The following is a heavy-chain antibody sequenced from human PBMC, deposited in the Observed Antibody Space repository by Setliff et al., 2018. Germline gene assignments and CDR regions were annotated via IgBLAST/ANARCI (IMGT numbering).Heavy chain of an antibody. CDR1: GYSTRSGYN. J-gene: IGHJ4*02. Sequence: PSETLSLTCAVSGYSTRSGYNWGWVRRPPGRGLEWMASIYNRGSTSYNSALKSRVSISVDTSKNQCSLNLNSVTAADTAGYYCATLTGDRGVDYWGQGRLVTVSS. D-gene: IGHD7-27*01. CDR2: IYNRGST. V-gene: IGHV4-38-2*01. CDR3: ATLTGDRGVDY.